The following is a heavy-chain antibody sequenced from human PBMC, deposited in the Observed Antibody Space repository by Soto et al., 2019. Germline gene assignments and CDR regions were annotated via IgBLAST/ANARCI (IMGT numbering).Heavy chain of an antibody. CDR2: IYHSGTT. J-gene: IGHJ6*02. CDR1: GGSISSGGYS. V-gene: IGHV4-30-2*01. CDR3: ARAHYGDYGYGMDV. Sequence: QLQLQESGSGLVKPSQTLSLTCAVSGGSISSGGYSWSWIRQPPGKGLEWIGYIYHSGTTYYNPFLKGRVTNSVDKSKNQVSLKLSSVTAADTAVYYCARAHYGDYGYGMDVWGQGTTVTVSS. D-gene: IGHD4-17*01.